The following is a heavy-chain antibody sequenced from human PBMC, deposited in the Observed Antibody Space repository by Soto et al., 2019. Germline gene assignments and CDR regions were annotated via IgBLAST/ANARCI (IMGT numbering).Heavy chain of an antibody. CDR2: LSGSAVST. Sequence: EVQLLESGGGLVQPGGSLRLSCVASGFTFTNYAMTWVRQAPGKGLEWVSTLSGSAVSTYYADSVKGRFTISRDNFKHPLYLQMNSLRAEDTAKYYCAKDKEDLYHFWSGYSPLDSWGQGTLVTVSS. D-gene: IGHD3-3*02. J-gene: IGHJ4*02. CDR3: AKDKEDLYHFWSGYSPLDS. V-gene: IGHV3-23*01. CDR1: GFTFTNYA.